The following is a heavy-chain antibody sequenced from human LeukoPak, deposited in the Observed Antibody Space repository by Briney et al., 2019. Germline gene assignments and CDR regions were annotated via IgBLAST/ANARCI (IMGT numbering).Heavy chain of an antibody. Sequence: GGSLRLSCAASGFTFSSYAMSWVRQAPGKGLEWVSAISGSGGSTYYADSVKGRFTISRDNSKNTLYLQMNSLRAEDTAVYYCAKAPGGGYDKTYYFDYWGQGTLVTVSS. D-gene: IGHD3-9*01. CDR2: ISGSGGST. J-gene: IGHJ4*02. V-gene: IGHV3-23*01. CDR3: AKAPGGGYDKTYYFDY. CDR1: GFTFSSYA.